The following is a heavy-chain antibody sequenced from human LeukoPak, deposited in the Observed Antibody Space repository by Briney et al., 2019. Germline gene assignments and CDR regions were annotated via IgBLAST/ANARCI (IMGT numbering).Heavy chain of an antibody. D-gene: IGHD2-15*01. Sequence: SETLSLTCAVYGGSFSGYYWSWIRQPPGKGLEWIGEINHSGSTNYNPSLKSRVTISVDTSKNQFSLKLSSVTAADTAVYYCASGSGYWYFDLWGRGTLVTVSS. V-gene: IGHV4-34*01. CDR1: GGSFSGYY. J-gene: IGHJ2*01. CDR2: INHSGST. CDR3: ASGSGYWYFDL.